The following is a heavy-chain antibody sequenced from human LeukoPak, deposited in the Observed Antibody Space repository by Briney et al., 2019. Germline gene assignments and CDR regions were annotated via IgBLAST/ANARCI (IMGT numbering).Heavy chain of an antibody. J-gene: IGHJ5*02. V-gene: IGHV3-23*01. CDR3: AKSLYYDILTPDSPFDP. CDR2: ISGSGGST. Sequence: GGSLRLSCAASGFTVSSNYMSWVRQAPGKGLEWVSAISGSGGSTYYADSVKGRFTISRDNSKNTLYLQMNSLRAEDTAVYHCAKSLYYDILTPDSPFDPWGQGTLVTVSS. CDR1: GFTVSSNY. D-gene: IGHD3-9*01.